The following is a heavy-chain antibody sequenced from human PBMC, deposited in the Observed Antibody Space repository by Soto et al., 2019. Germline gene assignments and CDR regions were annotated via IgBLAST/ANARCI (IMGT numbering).Heavy chain of an antibody. CDR3: ARVMDGFNHYSYYGMDV. CDR1: GGTFSSYA. CDR2: IIPIFGTA. V-gene: IGHV1-69*12. D-gene: IGHD2-21*01. J-gene: IGHJ6*02. Sequence: QVQLVQSGAEVKKPGSSVKVSCKASGGTFSSYAISWVRQAPGQGLEWMGGIIPIFGTANYAQKFQGRVTITADETTSTAYMEVSSLKSHEAAVYYCARVMDGFNHYSYYGMDVWGQGTTVTVSS.